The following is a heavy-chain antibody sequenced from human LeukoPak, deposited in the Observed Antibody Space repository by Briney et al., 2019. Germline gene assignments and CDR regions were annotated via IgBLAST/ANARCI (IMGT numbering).Heavy chain of an antibody. CDR3: ARGRYSGYDFWFDP. V-gene: IGHV4-59*01. J-gene: IGHJ5*02. CDR2: IYNSGST. CDR1: GGSISIYY. D-gene: IGHD5-12*01. Sequence: SETLSLTCSVSGGSISIYYWSWIRQPPGKGLEWIGNIYNSGSTNYNPSLKSRVTMSADTSRNHFSLRLSSVTAADTAVYYCARGRYSGYDFWFDPWGQGTLVTVSS.